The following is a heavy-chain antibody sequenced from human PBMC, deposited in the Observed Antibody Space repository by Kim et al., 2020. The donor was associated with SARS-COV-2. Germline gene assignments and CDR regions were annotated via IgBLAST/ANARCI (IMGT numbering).Heavy chain of an antibody. CDR3: TRDLSPGLPGGFDY. CDR1: GFTFGSYS. Sequence: GGSLRLSCAASGFTFGSYSMNWVRQAPGKGLEWVSTISSNSNYIYYADLVKGRFTISRDNARDSLYLQMNSLRADDTAMYYCTRDLSPGLPGGFDYWGPG. D-gene: IGHD3-10*01. J-gene: IGHJ4*02. V-gene: IGHV3-21*01. CDR2: ISSNSNYI.